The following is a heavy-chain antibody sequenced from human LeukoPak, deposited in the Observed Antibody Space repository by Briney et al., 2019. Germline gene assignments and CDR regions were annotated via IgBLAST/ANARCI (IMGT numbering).Heavy chain of an antibody. CDR2: IDPTDSYT. Sequence: GESLMISCQATGYRFTTYWISWVRQVPGKGLEWLGRIDPTDSYTNYSPSFQGHVTISADNSISTAYLHWSRLQASDTAMYYCARNSGSGNYYSDYGGQGTLVTVSS. CDR3: ARNSGSGNYYSDY. CDR1: GYRFTTYW. V-gene: IGHV5-10-1*01. J-gene: IGHJ4*02. D-gene: IGHD3-10*01.